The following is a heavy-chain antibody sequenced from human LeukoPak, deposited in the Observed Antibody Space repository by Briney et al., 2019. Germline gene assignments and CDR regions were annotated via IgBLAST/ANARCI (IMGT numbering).Heavy chain of an antibody. V-gene: IGHV3-7*01. CDR1: GFTFSSYA. CDR3: ARDLWWLNDY. Sequence: PGGSLRLSCAASGFTFSSYAMSWVRQAPGKGLEWVANIKQDGSEKYYVDSVKGRSTISRDNAKNSLYLQMNSLRAEDTAVYYCARDLWWLNDYWGQGTLVTVSS. D-gene: IGHD2-8*02. CDR2: IKQDGSEK. J-gene: IGHJ4*02.